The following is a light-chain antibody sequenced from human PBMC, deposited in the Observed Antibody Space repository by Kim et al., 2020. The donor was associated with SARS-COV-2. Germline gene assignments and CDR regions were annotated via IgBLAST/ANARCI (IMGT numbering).Light chain of an antibody. J-gene: IGLJ3*02. Sequence: QSALTQPASVSGSPGQSITISRTGTSSDVGSYNLVSWYQQHPGKAPKLMIYEVSKRPSGVSNRFSGSKSGNTASLTISGLQAEDEADYYCCSYAGSSTLMFGGGTQLTVL. V-gene: IGLV2-23*02. CDR2: EVS. CDR1: SSDVGSYNL. CDR3: CSYAGSSTLM.